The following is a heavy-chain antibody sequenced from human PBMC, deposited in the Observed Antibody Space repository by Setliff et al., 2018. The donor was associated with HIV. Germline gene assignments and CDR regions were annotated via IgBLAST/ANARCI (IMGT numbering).Heavy chain of an antibody. Sequence: GESLKISCKTSGYDFTTNWVGWVRQMPGKGLEWMGIIRPADSDTRDNPSFQGHVTISADKSISTTYLQWSSLRASDTAMYYCARVFSAGWFDSWGQGTLVTVSS. V-gene: IGHV5-51*01. CDR1: GYDFTTNW. J-gene: IGHJ5*01. D-gene: IGHD6-13*01. CDR3: ARVFSAGWFDS. CDR2: IRPADSDT.